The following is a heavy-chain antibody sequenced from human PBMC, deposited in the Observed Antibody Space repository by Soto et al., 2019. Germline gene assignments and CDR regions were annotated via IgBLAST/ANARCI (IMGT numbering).Heavy chain of an antibody. D-gene: IGHD3-3*01. CDR3: ARITRS. CDR1: GLTVGSSA. V-gene: IGHV3-23*01. J-gene: IGHJ5*02. CDR2: LSGDGKAT. Sequence: EVRLLESGGGLVQPGGSLRLSCAASGLTVGSSAMTWVRQAPGKGLEWISSLSGDGKATYYADSVKGRFTISREISKNTLFLQMDSLRVEDTAIYFCARITRSWGQGTRVTVSS.